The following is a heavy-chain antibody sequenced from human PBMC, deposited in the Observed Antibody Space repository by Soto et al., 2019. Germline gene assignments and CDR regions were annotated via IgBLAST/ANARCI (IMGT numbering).Heavy chain of an antibody. J-gene: IGHJ3*02. CDR3: SRVGFRYGYAFDI. CDR1: GGSISSSNW. CDR2: IYHSGST. Sequence: QVQLQESGPGLVKPSGTLSLTCAVSGGSISSSNWWSWVRQPPGKGLEWIGEIYHSGSTNYNPSHQSRVTIAVEKSKNQFSLKRSFVTAADTAVYYWSRVGFRYGYAFDIWGQGTMVTVSS. D-gene: IGHD4-17*01. V-gene: IGHV4-4*02.